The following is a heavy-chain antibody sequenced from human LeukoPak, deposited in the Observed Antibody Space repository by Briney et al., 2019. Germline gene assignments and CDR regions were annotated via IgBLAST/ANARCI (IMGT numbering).Heavy chain of an antibody. V-gene: IGHV3-21*01. Sequence: GGSLRLSCAASGFTFSSYEMNWVRQAPGKGLEWVSSISSSSSYIYYADSVKGRFTISRDNAKNSLYLQMNSLRAEDTAVYYCARPFDSSGGDYWGQGTLVTVSS. CDR1: GFTFSSYE. D-gene: IGHD3-22*01. CDR3: ARPFDSSGGDY. J-gene: IGHJ4*02. CDR2: ISSSSSYI.